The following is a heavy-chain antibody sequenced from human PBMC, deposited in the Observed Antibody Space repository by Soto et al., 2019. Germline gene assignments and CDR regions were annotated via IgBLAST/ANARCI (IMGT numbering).Heavy chain of an antibody. Sequence: QVQLQESGPRLVKPSETLSLTCSVSSGSLSSHFWAWIRQSPGKGLEWLGYIFYTGITNYNPSLQSRVTISVDTSKDQFSLRLNSVTAADTAVYYCARGGYDFSGVNFDDGFDFWGQGIPVTVS. V-gene: IGHV4-59*11. CDR3: ARGGYDFSGVNFDDGFDF. D-gene: IGHD3-22*01. CDR2: IFYTGIT. J-gene: IGHJ3*01. CDR1: SGSLSSHF.